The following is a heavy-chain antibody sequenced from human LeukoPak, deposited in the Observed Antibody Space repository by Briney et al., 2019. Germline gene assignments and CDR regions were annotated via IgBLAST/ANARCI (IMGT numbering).Heavy chain of an antibody. CDR1: GFTFSNYA. J-gene: IGHJ4*02. CDR3: ARVSLGGHFDY. V-gene: IGHV3-23*01. CDR2: IICTGGST. Sequence: GGSLRLSCVASGFTFSNYAMSWVRQTPGKGREWVSAIICTGGSTYFADSGKGGFTISRDNSQHTLYLQMNSLRAEDTAVYYCARVSLGGHFDYWGQGTLVTVSS. D-gene: IGHD2-15*01.